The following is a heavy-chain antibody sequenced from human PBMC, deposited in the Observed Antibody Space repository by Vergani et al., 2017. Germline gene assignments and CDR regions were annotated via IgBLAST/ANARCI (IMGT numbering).Heavy chain of an antibody. V-gene: IGHV3-48*01. CDR3: ARGEENWKPFDY. CDR2: ISRSSNTI. Sequence: EVQLVESGGGLVQPGGSLRLSCAASGFTFSSYSMNWVRQAPGKGLEWVSYISRSSNTIYYADSVKGRFTISRDNVKNSLYLQMNSLRVEDTAVYYRARGEENWKPFDYWGQGTLVTVSS. CDR1: GFTFSSYS. D-gene: IGHD1-1*01. J-gene: IGHJ4*02.